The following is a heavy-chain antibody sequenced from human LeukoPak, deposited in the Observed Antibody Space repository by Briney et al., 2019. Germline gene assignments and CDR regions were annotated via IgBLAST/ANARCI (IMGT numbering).Heavy chain of an antibody. CDR2: ISSSSSYI. CDR1: GFTFSSYS. J-gene: IGHJ4*02. Sequence: GGSLRLSCAASGFTFSSYSMSWVRQAPGKGLEWVSSISSSSSYIYYADSVKGRFTISRDNAKNSLYLQMNSLRAEDTAVYYCARDVTVADFDYWGQGTLVTVSS. CDR3: ARDVTVADFDY. V-gene: IGHV3-21*01. D-gene: IGHD4-23*01.